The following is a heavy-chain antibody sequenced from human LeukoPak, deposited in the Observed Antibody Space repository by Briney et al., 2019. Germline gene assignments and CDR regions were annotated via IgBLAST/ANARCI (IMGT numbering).Heavy chain of an antibody. CDR2: IYYSGST. CDR1: GASVSSSSHY. V-gene: IGHV4-39*01. Sequence: KPSETLSLTCTVSGASVSSSSHYWGWIRQPPGKGLEWIRSIYYSGSTYYNPSLKSRVTISVDTSKNQFSLKLSSATAADTAVYYCASSRIDDFHFDYWGQGTLVTVSS. D-gene: IGHD1-1*01. J-gene: IGHJ4*02. CDR3: ASSRIDDFHFDY.